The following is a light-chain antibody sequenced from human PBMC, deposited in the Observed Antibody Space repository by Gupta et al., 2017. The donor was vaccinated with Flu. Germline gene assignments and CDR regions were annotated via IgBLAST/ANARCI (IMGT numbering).Light chain of an antibody. CDR3: KSRDSSGNHLSWV. CDR1: SLSSYF. V-gene: IGLV3-19*01. CDR2: GKN. J-gene: IGLJ3*02. Sequence: SSELTQDPAVSVALGQTVKITCQGDSLSSYFATWYQLKPGQAPVLVIYGKNNRPSGIPDRFSGSSSGNTASLTITGAQAEDEADYYCKSRDSSGNHLSWVVGGGTKLTVL.